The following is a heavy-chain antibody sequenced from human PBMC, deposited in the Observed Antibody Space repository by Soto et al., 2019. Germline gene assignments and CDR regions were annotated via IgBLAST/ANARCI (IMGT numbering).Heavy chain of an antibody. D-gene: IGHD6-19*01. CDR2: ISAYNGNT. J-gene: IGHJ1*01. V-gene: IGHV1-18*01. CDR3: ARDRHLVAGNEYFQH. CDR1: GYTFTSYG. Sequence: ASVKVSCKASGYTFTSYGISWVRQAPGQGLEWMGWISAYNGNTNYAQKLQGRVTMTTDTSTSTAYMGVRSLRSDDTAVYYCARDRHLVAGNEYFQHWGQGTLVTVSS.